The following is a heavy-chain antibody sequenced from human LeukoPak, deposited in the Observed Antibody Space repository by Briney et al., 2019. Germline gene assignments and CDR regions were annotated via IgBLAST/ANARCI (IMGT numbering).Heavy chain of an antibody. J-gene: IGHJ4*02. D-gene: IGHD3-10*01. Sequence: PGGSLRLSCAASGFTFSSYSMNWVRQAPGKGPEWVSSISSSSSYIYYADSVKGRFTISRDNAKNSLYLQMNSLRAEDTAVYYCASQVRAATGLDYWGQGTLVTVSS. V-gene: IGHV3-21*01. CDR1: GFTFSSYS. CDR2: ISSSSSYI. CDR3: ASQVRAATGLDY.